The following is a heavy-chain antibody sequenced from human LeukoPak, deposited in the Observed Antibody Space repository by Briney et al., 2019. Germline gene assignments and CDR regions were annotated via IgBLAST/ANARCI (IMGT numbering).Heavy chain of an antibody. CDR2: ISYDGSNK. V-gene: IGHV3-30-3*01. Sequence: GGSLRLSCAASGFTFSSYAMHWVRQAPGKGLEWVAVISYDGSNKYYADSVKGRFTISRDNSKNTLYLQMNSLRAEDTAVYYCASLMGATFHWGQGTLVTVSS. D-gene: IGHD1-26*01. J-gene: IGHJ4*02. CDR3: ASLMGATFH. CDR1: GFTFSSYA.